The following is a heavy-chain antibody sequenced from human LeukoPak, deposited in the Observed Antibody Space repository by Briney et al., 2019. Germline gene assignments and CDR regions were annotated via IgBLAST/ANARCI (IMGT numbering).Heavy chain of an antibody. J-gene: IGHJ5*02. V-gene: IGHV4-30-2*01. CDR2: IYHSGGT. CDR1: GGSISSGGYS. D-gene: IGHD6-13*01. CDR3: ARGPLSSSWFSYNWFDP. Sequence: SETLSLTCAVSGGSISSGGYSWSWIRQPPGKGLEWIGYIYHSGGTYYNPSLKSRVTISVDRSKNQFSLKLSSVTAADTAVYYCARGPLSSSWFSYNWFDPWGQGTLVTVSS.